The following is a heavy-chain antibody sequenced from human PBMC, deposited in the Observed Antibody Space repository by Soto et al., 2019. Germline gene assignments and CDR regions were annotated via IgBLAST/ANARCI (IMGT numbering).Heavy chain of an antibody. CDR1: GYTFTSYG. Sequence: ASVKVSCKASGYTFTSYGISWVRQAPGQGLEWMGWISAYNGNTNYAQKLQGRVTMTTDTSTSTAYMELRSLRSDDTAVYYCARDRWVVGATPPPQVYDYWGQGTLVTVSS. CDR3: ARDRWVVGATPPPQVYDY. CDR2: ISAYNGNT. J-gene: IGHJ4*02. V-gene: IGHV1-18*01. D-gene: IGHD1-26*01.